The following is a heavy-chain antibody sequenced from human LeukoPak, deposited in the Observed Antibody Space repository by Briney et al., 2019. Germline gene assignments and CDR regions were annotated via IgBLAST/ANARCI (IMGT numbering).Heavy chain of an antibody. V-gene: IGHV3-23*01. Sequence: GGSLRLSCAASGFTFSSYAMSWVRQAPGKGLEWVSAISGSSGSTYYADSVKGRFTISRDNSKNTLYLQMNSLRAEDTAVYYCAKVSSSGWPWTLFDYWGQGTLVTVSS. CDR2: ISGSSGST. D-gene: IGHD6-19*01. CDR3: AKVSSSGWPWTLFDY. J-gene: IGHJ4*02. CDR1: GFTFSSYA.